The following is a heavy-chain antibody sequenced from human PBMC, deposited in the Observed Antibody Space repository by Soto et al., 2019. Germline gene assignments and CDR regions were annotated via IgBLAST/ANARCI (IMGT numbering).Heavy chain of an antibody. CDR1: GLTFSNSD. J-gene: IGHJ4*02. Sequence: GGSLRLSCAASGLTFSNSDMHWVRQAPGKGLEWVSHISADGTTTNYADSVKGRFTISRDNSKNTLFLQLTSLRAEDTAVYYCARDVVLWDEAFDIWGQGTLVTVSS. CDR2: ISADGTTT. V-gene: IGHV3-23*01. D-gene: IGHD1-26*01. CDR3: ARDVVLWDEAFDI.